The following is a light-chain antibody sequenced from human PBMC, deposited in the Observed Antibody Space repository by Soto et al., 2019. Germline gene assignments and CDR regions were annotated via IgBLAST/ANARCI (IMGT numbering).Light chain of an antibody. J-gene: IGLJ1*01. V-gene: IGLV2-14*01. Sequence: QSALTQPASVSGSPGQSITISCTGTSSDVGGYNYVSWYQQHPGKAPKFMIYDVSNRPSGVSNRFSGSKSGNTASLTISGLQAEDEADYYCSSCTSSSTLYVFGTGTKLTVL. CDR2: DVS. CDR1: SSDVGGYNY. CDR3: SSCTSSSTLYV.